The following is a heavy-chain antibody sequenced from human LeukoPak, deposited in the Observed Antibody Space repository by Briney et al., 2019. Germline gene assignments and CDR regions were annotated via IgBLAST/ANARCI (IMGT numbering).Heavy chain of an antibody. V-gene: IGHV4-59*01. CDR1: GGSISSYY. D-gene: IGHD3-10*01. CDR3: ARGPITMVRGVIRYFDY. Sequence: PSETLSLTCTVSGGSISSYYWSWIRQPPGKGLEWIGYIYYSGSTNYNPSLKSRVTISVDTSKNQSSLKLSSVTAADTAVYYCARGPITMVRGVIRYFDYWGQGTLVTVSS. CDR2: IYYSGST. J-gene: IGHJ4*02.